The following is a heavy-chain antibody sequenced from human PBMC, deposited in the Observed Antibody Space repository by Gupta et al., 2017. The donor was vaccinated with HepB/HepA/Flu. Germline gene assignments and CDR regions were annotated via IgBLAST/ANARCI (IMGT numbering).Heavy chain of an antibody. CDR1: GYSFTTYW. J-gene: IGHJ6*02. D-gene: IGHD3-22*01. Sequence: EVQLVQSGAEVKKPGESLKISCKGSGYSFTTYWIVWVRQMPGKGLEWMGIIYPGDSDTRYSPSFEGQVTMSADKSISTAYLQWSSLKASDTAKYYCARSYYYDSSSSYGMDVWGQGTTVTVSS. CDR2: IYPGDSDT. V-gene: IGHV5-51*01. CDR3: ARSYYYDSSSSYGMDV.